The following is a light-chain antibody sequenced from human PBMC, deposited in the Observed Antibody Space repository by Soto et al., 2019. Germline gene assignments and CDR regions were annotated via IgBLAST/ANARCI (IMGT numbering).Light chain of an antibody. J-gene: IGKJ3*01. CDR3: QQYNKWPLT. CDR1: QSVNNN. Sequence: ETVMTQSPVTLSVYPGERATLSCTASQSVNNNVAWYQQKPGHTPRLLIYSASIGATGTPARFSGSGSGSDFTLTISSLQSEDFAVYYCQQYNKWPLTFGPGTKVDI. V-gene: IGKV3-15*01. CDR2: SAS.